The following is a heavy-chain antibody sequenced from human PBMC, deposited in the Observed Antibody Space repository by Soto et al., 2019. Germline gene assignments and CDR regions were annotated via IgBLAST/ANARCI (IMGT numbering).Heavy chain of an antibody. Sequence: EVQLLESGGGLVQPGGSLRLSCAASGFTFSSHAMNWVRQAPGKGLEWVSGISGSGRKTYYADSVKGRFTIFRDTSKNPGYLEMNSLRAEDTALYYCAEDVSVSPVFIAVGRPPMGVWGQGTTVIVSS. CDR3: AEDVSVSPVFIAVGRPPMGV. V-gene: IGHV3-23*01. J-gene: IGHJ6*01. CDR2: ISGSGRKT. CDR1: GFTFSSHA. D-gene: IGHD3-10*01.